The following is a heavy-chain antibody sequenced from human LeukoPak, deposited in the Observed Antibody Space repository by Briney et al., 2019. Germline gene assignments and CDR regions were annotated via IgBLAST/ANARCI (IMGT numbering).Heavy chain of an antibody. V-gene: IGHV3-7*01. D-gene: IGHD2/OR15-2a*01. CDR1: GFTFSSYW. J-gene: IGHJ3*02. Sequence: GGSLRLSCAASGFTFSSYWMSWVRQAPGKGLEWVANIKQDGSEKYYVDSVKGRFTISRDNAKNSLYLQMNSLRAEDTAVYYCARLRMSQIRAFDIWGQGTMVTASS. CDR3: ARLRMSQIRAFDI. CDR2: IKQDGSEK.